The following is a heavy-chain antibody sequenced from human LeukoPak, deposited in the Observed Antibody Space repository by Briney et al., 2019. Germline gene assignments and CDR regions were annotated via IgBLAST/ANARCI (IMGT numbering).Heavy chain of an antibody. CDR1: GGSISSGGYS. Sequence: SETLSLTCAVSGGSISSGGYSWSWIRQPPGKGLEWIGYIYRSGSTYYNPSLKSRVTISVDRSKNQFSLKLSSVTAADTAVYYCARAYGDLYFDYWGQGTLVTVSS. V-gene: IGHV4-30-2*01. CDR2: IYRSGST. J-gene: IGHJ4*02. CDR3: ARAYGDLYFDY. D-gene: IGHD4-17*01.